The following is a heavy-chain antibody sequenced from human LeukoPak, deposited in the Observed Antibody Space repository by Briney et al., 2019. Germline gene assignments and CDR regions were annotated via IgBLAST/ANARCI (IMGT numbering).Heavy chain of an antibody. V-gene: IGHV3-7*01. CDR1: GFTFTTYW. CDR3: ARDLIVGSTITYYFDY. J-gene: IGHJ4*02. CDR2: MKPDGSEI. Sequence: GGSLRLSCAASGFTFTTYWVSWVRQAPGKGLEWVANMKPDGSEIFYVDSVKGRFTISRDNAMNTLYLQMNSLRAEDTAMYYCARDLIVGSTITYYFDYWGQGTLVTVSS. D-gene: IGHD1-26*01.